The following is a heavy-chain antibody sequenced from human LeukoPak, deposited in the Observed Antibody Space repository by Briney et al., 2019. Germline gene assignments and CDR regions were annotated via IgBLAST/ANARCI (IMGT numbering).Heavy chain of an antibody. V-gene: IGHV4-34*01. Sequence: SETLSLTCAVYGGSFSGYYWSWIRQPPGKGLKWIGEINHSGSTNYNPSLKSRVTISVDTSKNQLSLKLSSVTAADTAVYYCARQNVVAVALIFDYWGQGTLVTVSS. CDR1: GGSFSGYY. CDR2: INHSGST. J-gene: IGHJ4*02. D-gene: IGHD6-19*01. CDR3: ARQNVVAVALIFDY.